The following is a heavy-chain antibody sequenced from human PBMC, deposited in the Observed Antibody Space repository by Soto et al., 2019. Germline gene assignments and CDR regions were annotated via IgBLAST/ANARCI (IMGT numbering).Heavy chain of an antibody. D-gene: IGHD2-15*01. CDR3: EKHFRGSWSDY. J-gene: IGHJ4*02. CDR2: IKQDGSEK. Sequence: GGSLRLSCAASGFTFSSYWMSWVRQAPGKGLEWVANIKQDGSEKYYVDSVKGRFTISRDNAKNSLYLQMNSLRAEDTAVYYCEKHFRGSWSDYWGQGTLVTVSS. CDR1: GFTFSSYW. V-gene: IGHV3-7*03.